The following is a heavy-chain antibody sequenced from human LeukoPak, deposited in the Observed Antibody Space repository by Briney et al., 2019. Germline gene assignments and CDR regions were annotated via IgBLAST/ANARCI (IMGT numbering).Heavy chain of an antibody. CDR1: GFTFSSYA. Sequence: GGSLRLSCAASGFTFSSYAMNWVRQAPGKGLEWVSGISNSGGGTYYADSVKGRFTISRDNSKNTLYLQMNSLRAEDTAVYYCARDLGLTPGYGMDVWGQGTTVTVSS. CDR3: ARDLGLTPGYGMDV. V-gene: IGHV3-23*01. J-gene: IGHJ6*02. CDR2: ISNSGGGT.